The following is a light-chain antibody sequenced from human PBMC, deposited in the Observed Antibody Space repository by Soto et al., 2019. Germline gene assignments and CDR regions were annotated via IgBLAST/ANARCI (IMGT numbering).Light chain of an antibody. J-gene: IGKJ1*01. Sequence: AMQLTQSPSSLSASVGDRVTITCRASQGISSYLAWYQQKPGKAPKLLIYDASSLESGVPSRFSGSGSGTEFTLTISSLQPDDFATYYCQQYNSYGTFGQGTKVDIK. CDR1: QGISSY. CDR2: DAS. V-gene: IGKV1-13*02. CDR3: QQYNSYGT.